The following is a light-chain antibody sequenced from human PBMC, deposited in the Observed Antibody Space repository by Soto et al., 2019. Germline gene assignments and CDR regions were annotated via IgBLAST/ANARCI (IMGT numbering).Light chain of an antibody. J-gene: IGLJ2*01. CDR2: EVS. V-gene: IGLV2-8*01. CDR3: SSSAGSNKV. Sequence: QSALTQPPSASGSPGQSVAISCTGTSSDVGGYNYVSWYQQHPGKAPKLIIYEVSQRPSGVPDRFSGSKSGNTASLTVSGLQAEDEADYYCSSSAGSNKVFGGGPKVTVL. CDR1: SSDVGGYNY.